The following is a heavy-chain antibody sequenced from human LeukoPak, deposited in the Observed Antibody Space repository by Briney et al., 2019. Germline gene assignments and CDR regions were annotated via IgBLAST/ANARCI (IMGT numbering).Heavy chain of an antibody. CDR2: IWYDGSNK. J-gene: IGHJ4*02. CDR1: GFTFSSYG. Sequence: GRSLRLSCAASGFTFSSYGMHWVRQAPGKGLEWVAVIWYDGSNKYYADSVKGRFTISRDNSKNSLYLQMNSLRAEDTAVYYCTRGTALSDYWGQGTLLTVSS. CDR3: TRGTALSDY. V-gene: IGHV3-33*01.